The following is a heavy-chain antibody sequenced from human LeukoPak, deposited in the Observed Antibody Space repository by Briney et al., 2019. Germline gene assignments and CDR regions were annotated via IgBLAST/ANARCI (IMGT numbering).Heavy chain of an antibody. CDR2: ISPHSHTT. CDR1: GYTVNNYF. V-gene: IGHV1-18*01. J-gene: IGHJ4*02. Sequence: ASVKVSCKASGYTVNNYFISWVRQVPGQGLEWVGWISPHSHTTHYAEKVQGRVTMTTDTSTTTVYMELRSLRPDDTAVYFCARGHTMYYWGQGTPVTVSS. D-gene: IGHD3-10*02. CDR3: ARGHTMYY.